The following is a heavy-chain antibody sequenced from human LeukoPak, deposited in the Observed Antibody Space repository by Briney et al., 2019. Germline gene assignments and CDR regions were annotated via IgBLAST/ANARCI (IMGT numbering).Heavy chain of an antibody. CDR1: GYTFTGYY. CDR2: INPNSGGT. V-gene: IGHV1-2*02. Sequence: GASVKVSCKASGYTFTGYYMHWVRQAPGQGLAWMGWINPNSGGTNYAQKFQGRVTMTRDPSISTAYMELSRLSSDDTAVYYCARETSIAEAGTRGDYWGQGTLVTVSS. J-gene: IGHJ4*02. D-gene: IGHD6-13*01. CDR3: ARETSIAEAGTRGDY.